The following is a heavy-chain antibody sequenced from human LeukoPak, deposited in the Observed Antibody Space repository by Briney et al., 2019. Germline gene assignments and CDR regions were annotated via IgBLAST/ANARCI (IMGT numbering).Heavy chain of an antibody. V-gene: IGHV4-34*01. CDR1: GGSFSGYY. CDR2: IYYSGIT. D-gene: IGHD4-17*01. J-gene: IGHJ4*02. Sequence: PSETLSLACAVYGGSFSGYYWSWIRQPPGKGLEWIGGIYYSGITYYNPSLKSRVTLSVDTSKNQFSLKLSSVTAADTAVYYCVSTLLTDYGDYADSHFDYWGQGTLVTVSS. CDR3: VSTLLTDYGDYADSHFDY.